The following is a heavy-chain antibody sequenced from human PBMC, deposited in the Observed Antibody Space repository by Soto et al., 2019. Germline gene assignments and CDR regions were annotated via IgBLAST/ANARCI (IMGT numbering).Heavy chain of an antibody. CDR3: ARLRLKRGSGSYYYFDL. Sequence: QVQLVESGGGVVQPGRSLRLSCAASGFTFSSYGMHWVRQAPGKGLEWVAVIWYDGSNKYYADSVKGRFTISRDNSKKTLYLQMNSLRAKDTGVYYCARLRLKRGSGSYYYFDLWGRGTLVTVSS. D-gene: IGHD3-10*01. V-gene: IGHV3-33*01. J-gene: IGHJ2*01. CDR1: GFTFSSYG. CDR2: IWYDGSNK.